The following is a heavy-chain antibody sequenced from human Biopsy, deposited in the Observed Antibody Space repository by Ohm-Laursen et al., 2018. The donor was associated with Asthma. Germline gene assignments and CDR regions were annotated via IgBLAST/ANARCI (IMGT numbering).Heavy chain of an antibody. Sequence: VASVKVSCKTSGYTFNSAGITWVRQAPGQGLEWMGWISVYNGNTKVAQKLQCRVTMITDTSTSTAYMELRSLRSDDTAVYFCARAVDYSHYYGIDVWGQGTTVTVS. V-gene: IGHV1-18*01. D-gene: IGHD3-10*01. CDR3: ARAVDYSHYYGIDV. CDR1: GYTFNSAG. CDR2: ISVYNGNT. J-gene: IGHJ6*02.